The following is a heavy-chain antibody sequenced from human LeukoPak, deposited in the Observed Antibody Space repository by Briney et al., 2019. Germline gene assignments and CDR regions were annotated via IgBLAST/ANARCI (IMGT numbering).Heavy chain of an antibody. J-gene: IGHJ5*02. Sequence: GGSLRLSCAASGFIFSAYSKHWVRQAPGKGLEWVAIISSDGAGKYYADSMKGRFTVSRDNSGNTLFLQMNSLRIEDAAMYYCARDIPTHATKTTRGWLDPWGQGTLVTVSS. CDR1: GFIFSAYS. D-gene: IGHD4-17*01. CDR3: ARDIPTHATKTTRGWLDP. V-gene: IGHV3-30-3*01. CDR2: ISSDGAGK.